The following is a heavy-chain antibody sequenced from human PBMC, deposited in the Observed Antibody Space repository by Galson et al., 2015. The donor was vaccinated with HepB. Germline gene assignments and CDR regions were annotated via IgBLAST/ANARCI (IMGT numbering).Heavy chain of an antibody. V-gene: IGHV1-2*02. CDR3: ARGMVAARPGYYYGMDV. CDR2: INPNSGGT. J-gene: IGHJ6*02. CDR1: GYTFTGYY. D-gene: IGHD6-6*01. Sequence: SVKVSCKASGYTFTGYYMHWVRQAPGQGLEWMGWINPNSGGTNYAQKFQGRVTMTRDTSISTAYMELSRLRSDDTAVFYCARGMVAARPGYYYGMDVWGQGTTVTVSS.